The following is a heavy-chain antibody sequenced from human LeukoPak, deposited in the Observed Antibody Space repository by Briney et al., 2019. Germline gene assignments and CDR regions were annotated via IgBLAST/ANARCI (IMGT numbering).Heavy chain of an antibody. CDR1: GYTFTSYY. CDR2: INPSGGST. CDR3: ATQATSGWHFS. D-gene: IGHD6-19*01. J-gene: IGHJ5*02. V-gene: IGHV1-46*01. Sequence: ASVKVSCKASGYTFTSYYVHWVRQAPGQGLEWMGIINPSGGSTSYAQKFQGRVTMTRDTSLSTVYMELSRLRSDDTAVYYCATQATSGWHFSWGQGTLVTVSP.